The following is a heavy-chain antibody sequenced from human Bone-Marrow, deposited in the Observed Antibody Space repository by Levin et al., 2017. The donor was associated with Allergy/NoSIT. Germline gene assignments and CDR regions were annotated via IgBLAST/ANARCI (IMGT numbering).Heavy chain of an antibody. Sequence: VASVKVSCAASGFTFSSYRMNWVRQAPGKGLEWVSSISPSSGYIYYADSVRGRFTISRDNAKNSLSLQINSLRAEDSAMYYCARAAYCTGGSCYFDYWGQGTLVTVSS. D-gene: IGHD2-15*01. CDR3: ARAAYCTGGSCYFDY. CDR1: GFTFSSYR. V-gene: IGHV3-21*01. CDR2: ISPSSGYI. J-gene: IGHJ4*02.